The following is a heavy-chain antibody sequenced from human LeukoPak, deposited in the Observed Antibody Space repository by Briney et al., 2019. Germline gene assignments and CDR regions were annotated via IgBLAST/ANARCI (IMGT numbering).Heavy chain of an antibody. CDR1: GGSISSYY. D-gene: IGHD5-24*01. CDR2: INHSGST. Sequence: SETLSLTCTVSGGSISSYYWSWIRQPPGKGLEWIGEINHSGSTNCNPSLKSRVTISVDTSKNQFSLKLSSVTAADTAVYYCARDDGYNVGLDYWGQGTLVTVSS. J-gene: IGHJ4*02. CDR3: ARDDGYNVGLDY. V-gene: IGHV4-34*01.